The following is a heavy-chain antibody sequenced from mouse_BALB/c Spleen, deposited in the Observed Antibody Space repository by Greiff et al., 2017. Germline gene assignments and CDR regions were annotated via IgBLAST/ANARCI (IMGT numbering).Heavy chain of an antibody. D-gene: IGHD2-14*01. V-gene: IGHV2-9*02. CDR2: IWAGGST. CDR3: ARERYDEEAWFAY. CDR1: GFSLTSYG. J-gene: IGHJ3*01. Sequence: QVQLQQSGPGLVAPSQSLSITCTVSGFSLTSYGVHWVRQPPGKGLEWLGVIWAGGSTNYNSALMSRLSISKDNSKSQVFLKMNSLQTDDTAMYYCARERYDEEAWFAYWGQGTLVTVSA.